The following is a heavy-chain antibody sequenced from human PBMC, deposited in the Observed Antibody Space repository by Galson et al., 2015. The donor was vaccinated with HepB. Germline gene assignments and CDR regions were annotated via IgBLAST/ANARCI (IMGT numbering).Heavy chain of an antibody. J-gene: IGHJ4*02. CDR2: ISSKADGGTT. Sequence: SLRLSYAASGLTFSDVWMSWVRQAPGKGLEWVGRISSKADGGTTDYTAPVKGRFTISRDDSKSTLFLQMNSLKTEDTAIYYCAVYPDNSGHYWLASDWGQVTLVTVSS. CDR3: AVYPDNSGHYWLASD. D-gene: IGHD3-22*01. V-gene: IGHV3-15*01. CDR1: GLTFSDVW.